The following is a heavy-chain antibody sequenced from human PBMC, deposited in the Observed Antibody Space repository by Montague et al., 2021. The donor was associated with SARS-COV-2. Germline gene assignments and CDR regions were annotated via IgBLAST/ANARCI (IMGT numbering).Heavy chain of an antibody. Sequence: PALVKPTQTLTLTCTVSGFSLSTSGEGVGWIRQPPGKALEWLALIFWDDDKRYSPSLKNRVTITKDTSKNQVVLRMTNMDPLDTATCYCAHKVKWELYYFDYWGQGTLVTVSS. V-gene: IGHV2-5*02. D-gene: IGHD4-23*01. CDR1: GFSLSTSGEG. J-gene: IGHJ4*02. CDR3: AHKVKWELYYFDY. CDR2: IFWDDDK.